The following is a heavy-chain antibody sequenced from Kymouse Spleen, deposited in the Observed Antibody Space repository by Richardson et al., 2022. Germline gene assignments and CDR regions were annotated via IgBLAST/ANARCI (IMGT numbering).Heavy chain of an antibody. D-gene: IGHD2-2*02. Sequence: EVQLVESGGGLVQPGGSLRLSCAASGFTFSSYWMHWVRQAPGKGLVWVSRINSDGSSTSYADSVKGRFTISRDNAKNTLYLQMNSLRAEDTAVYYCARGDIVVVPAAPVHDWFDPWGQGTLVTVSS. J-gene: IGHJ5*02. V-gene: IGHV3-74*01. CDR2: INSDGSST. CDR1: GFTFSSYW. CDR3: ARGDIVVVPAAPVHDWFDP.